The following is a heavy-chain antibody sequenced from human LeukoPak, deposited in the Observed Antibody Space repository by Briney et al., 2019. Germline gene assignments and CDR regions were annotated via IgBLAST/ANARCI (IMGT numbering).Heavy chain of an antibody. D-gene: IGHD2-15*01. CDR2: ISVHNGNK. J-gene: IGHJ4*02. CDR3: ARRGSGSSSDY. Sequence: ASVTVSCKASGYSFISYGFTWVRQAPGQGLEWMGWISVHNGNKNYAQKFQGRVTMTTDTPTSTAYMEVRSLRSDDTAVYYCARRGSGSSSDYWGQGTLVTVSS. V-gene: IGHV1-18*01. CDR1: GYSFISYG.